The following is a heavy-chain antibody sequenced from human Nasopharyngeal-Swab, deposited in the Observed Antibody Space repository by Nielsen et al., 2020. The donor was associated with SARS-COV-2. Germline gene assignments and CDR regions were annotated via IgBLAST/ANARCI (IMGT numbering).Heavy chain of an antibody. CDR3: ARESASSGWSDDAFDI. J-gene: IGHJ3*02. Sequence: SETLSPTCAISGDSVSSNSAAWNWIRQSPSRGLEWPGRTYYRSKWYNDYAVSVKSRITINPDTSKNQFSLQLNSVTPEDTAVYYCARESASSGWSDDAFDIWGQGTMVTVSS. CDR1: GDSVSSNSAA. D-gene: IGHD6-19*01. CDR2: TYYRSKWYN. V-gene: IGHV6-1*01.